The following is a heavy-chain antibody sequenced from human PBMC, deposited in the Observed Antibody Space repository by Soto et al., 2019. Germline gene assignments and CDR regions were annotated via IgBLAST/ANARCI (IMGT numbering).Heavy chain of an antibody. J-gene: IGHJ6*02. V-gene: IGHV1-2*02. D-gene: IGHD3-10*01. CDR1: GYTFTGYY. Sequence: GASVKVSCKASGYTFTGYYMHWVRQAPGQGLEWMGWINPNSGGTNYAQKFQGRVTMTRDTSISTAYMELSRLRSDDTAVYYCARCITMVRGVIGPCMDVWGQGTTVTVSS. CDR2: INPNSGGT. CDR3: ARCITMVRGVIGPCMDV.